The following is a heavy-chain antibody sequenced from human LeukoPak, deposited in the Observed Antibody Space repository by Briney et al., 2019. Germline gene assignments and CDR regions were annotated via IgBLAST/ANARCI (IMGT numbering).Heavy chain of an antibody. J-gene: IGHJ4*02. V-gene: IGHV3-21*01. D-gene: IGHD3-9*01. CDR3: ARGHYDVLAASYKWTPDY. CDR1: GFTFNTFN. CDR2: ITSGGDYI. Sequence: GGSLRLSCAASGFTFNTFNMNWVRQAPGEGLEWVSSITSGGDYISYADSVKGRFTTSRDNAKNSLSLQLNSLRVEDTAVYYCARGHYDVLAASYKWTPDYWGQGTLVTVSS.